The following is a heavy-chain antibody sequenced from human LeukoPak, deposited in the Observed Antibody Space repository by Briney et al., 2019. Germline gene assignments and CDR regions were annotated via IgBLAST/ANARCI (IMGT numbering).Heavy chain of an antibody. Sequence: PSETLSLTCTVSGGSISGYYWSWIRQPPGKGLEWIGYIYYSGTTNYTNYNPSLKSRVTISVDTSKNQFSLKLTSVTAADTAVYYCARGERLGPDIWGQETMVTVS. CDR2: IYYSGTTNYT. CDR1: GGSISGYY. D-gene: IGHD3-16*01. J-gene: IGHJ3*02. V-gene: IGHV4-59*01. CDR3: ARGERLGPDI.